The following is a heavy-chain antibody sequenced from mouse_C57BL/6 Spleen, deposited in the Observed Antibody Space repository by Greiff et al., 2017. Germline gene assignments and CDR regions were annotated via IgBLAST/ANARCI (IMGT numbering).Heavy chain of an antibody. CDR1: GFTFSSYA. CDR3: TREDDPAWFAY. CDR2: ISSGGDYI. J-gene: IGHJ3*01. V-gene: IGHV5-9-1*02. Sequence: EVNVVESGEGLVKPGGSLKLSCAASGFTFSSYAMSWVRQTPEKRLEWVAYISSGGDYIYYADTVKGRFTISRDNARNTLYLQMSSLKSEDTAMYYCTREDDPAWFAYWGQGTLVTVSA.